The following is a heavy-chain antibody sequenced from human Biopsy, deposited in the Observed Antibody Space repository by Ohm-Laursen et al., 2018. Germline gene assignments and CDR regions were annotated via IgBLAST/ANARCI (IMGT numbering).Heavy chain of an antibody. CDR1: GFTFDDYG. Sequence: SLRLSCAASGFTFDDYGMHWVRQAPGKGLEWVSLISWYGRTRYYADSVMGRFTISRDNSKNSLYLQMNSLRLEDTALYFCARAFRGQYFYYYYGMDVWGQGTTVTVSS. CDR3: ARAFRGQYFYYYYGMDV. D-gene: IGHD3-9*01. V-gene: IGHV3-43D*04. CDR2: ISWYGRTR. J-gene: IGHJ6*02.